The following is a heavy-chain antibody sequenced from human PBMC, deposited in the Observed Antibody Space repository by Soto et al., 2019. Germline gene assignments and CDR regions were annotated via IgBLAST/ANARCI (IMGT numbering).Heavy chain of an antibody. CDR1: GDSVSSYSAA. CDR3: VRDRYSSSGWFDP. J-gene: IGHJ5*02. CDR2: TYYRSRFFS. D-gene: IGHD3-10*01. Sequence: SQTLSLTCAISGDSVSSYSAAWNWIRQSPSGGLEWLGRTYYRSRFFSDYAESVKSRIIINPDTSKNQFSLQLKSVTPEDTAVYYCVRDRYSSSGWFDPWGQGTTVIVSS. V-gene: IGHV6-1*01.